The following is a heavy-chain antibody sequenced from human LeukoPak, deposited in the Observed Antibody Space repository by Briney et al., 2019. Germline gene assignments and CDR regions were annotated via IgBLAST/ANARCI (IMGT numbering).Heavy chain of an antibody. CDR3: ARDARRRYCSTASCYRGWFDP. J-gene: IGHJ5*02. D-gene: IGHD2-2*01. CDR1: RGTFSSNG. CDR2: IIPIFGTA. Sequence: ASVKVSCKASRGTFSSNGISWVRQAPGQGLGWMGGIIPIFGTANYAQKFQGRVTITADESTSTAYMELSSLRSEDTAVYFCARDARRRYCSTASCYRGWFDPWGQGTLVTVSS. V-gene: IGHV1-69*13.